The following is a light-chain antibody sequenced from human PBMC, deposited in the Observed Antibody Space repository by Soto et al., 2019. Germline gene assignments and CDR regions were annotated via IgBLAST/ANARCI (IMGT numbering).Light chain of an antibody. J-gene: IGLJ3*02. CDR1: SSNIGAGYD. CDR3: QSYDSSLSGWV. CDR2: GNN. Sequence: QSALTQSPSVSGAPGQRVTISCTGSSSNIGAGYDVHWYQQLPGTAPKLLIYGNNNRPSGVPDRFSGSKSGTSASLAITGLQAEDEADYYCQSYDSSLSGWVFGGGTKVTVL. V-gene: IGLV1-40*01.